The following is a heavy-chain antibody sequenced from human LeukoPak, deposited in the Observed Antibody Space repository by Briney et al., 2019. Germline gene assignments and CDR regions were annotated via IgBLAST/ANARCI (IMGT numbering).Heavy chain of an antibody. D-gene: IGHD3-22*01. CDR3: ARGPYYYDSSGYDPVFDY. V-gene: IGHV1-69*05. CDR2: IIPIFGTA. CDR1: GGTLSSYA. Sequence: SVKVSCKASGGTLSSYAISWVRQAPGQGLEWMGRIIPIFGTANYAQKFQGRVTITTDESTSTAYMELSSLRSEDTAVYYCARGPYYYDSSGYDPVFDYWGQGTLVTVSS. J-gene: IGHJ4*02.